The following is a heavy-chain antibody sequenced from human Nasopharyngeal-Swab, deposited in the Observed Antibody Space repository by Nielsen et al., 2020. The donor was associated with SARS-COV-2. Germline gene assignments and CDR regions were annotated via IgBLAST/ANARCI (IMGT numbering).Heavy chain of an antibody. Sequence: GESLKISCAASGFTFNSYYMSWLRQAPGKGLEWVGNIKQDGSEKYYVDSVKGRFTISRDNAKNSLYLQMNSLRAEDTAVYYCARDVRQGTGDYWGQGTLVTVSS. CDR1: GFTFNSYY. CDR2: IKQDGSEK. V-gene: IGHV3-7*01. D-gene: IGHD1-1*01. CDR3: ARDVRQGTGDY. J-gene: IGHJ4*02.